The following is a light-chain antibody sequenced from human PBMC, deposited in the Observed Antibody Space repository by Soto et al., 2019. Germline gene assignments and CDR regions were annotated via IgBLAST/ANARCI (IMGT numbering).Light chain of an antibody. V-gene: IGLV2-14*01. Sequence: QCALTQAASVSGAPGPASTISCTGTSSDVGGYNYVSWYQQHPGKAPKLMIYDVSNQPSGISNRFSGSKSGNTASLTISGLHAEDEADYYCSSYTGSSTYVFGTGTKLTLL. CDR3: SSYTGSSTYV. J-gene: IGLJ1*01. CDR1: SSDVGGYNY. CDR2: DVS.